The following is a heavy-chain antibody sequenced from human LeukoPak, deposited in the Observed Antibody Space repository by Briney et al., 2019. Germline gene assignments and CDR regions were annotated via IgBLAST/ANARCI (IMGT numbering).Heavy chain of an antibody. CDR3: ASYTVTSPYFFDD. V-gene: IGHV3-15*07. CDR1: GFTFSNTW. CDR2: IKSKTDGETS. Sequence: PGGSLRLSCAASGFTFSNTWMNWVRQSPGKGLEWVGRIKSKTDGETSDYGAPVKGRFTISRDDSKNTLYLQMNSLKTEDTAVYYCASYTVTSPYFFDDWGQGVLVTVSS. J-gene: IGHJ4*02. D-gene: IGHD4-17*01.